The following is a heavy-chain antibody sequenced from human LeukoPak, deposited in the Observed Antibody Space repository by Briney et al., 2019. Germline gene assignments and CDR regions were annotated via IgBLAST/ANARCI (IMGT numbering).Heavy chain of an antibody. CDR1: GFTFSSYA. CDR2: ISGGGGST. Sequence: GGSLRLSCAAPGFTFSSYAMSWVRQAPGKGLEWVSAISGGGGSTYYADSVKGRFTISRDNSKNTLYLQMNSLRAEDTAVYYCAKRIFGVVRAAFDIWGQGTMVTVSS. D-gene: IGHD3-3*01. CDR3: AKRIFGVVRAAFDI. J-gene: IGHJ3*02. V-gene: IGHV3-23*01.